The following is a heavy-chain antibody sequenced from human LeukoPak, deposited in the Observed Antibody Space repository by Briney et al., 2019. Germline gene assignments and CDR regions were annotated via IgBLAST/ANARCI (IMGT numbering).Heavy chain of an antibody. J-gene: IGHJ4*02. D-gene: IGHD3-16*01. Sequence: GGSLRLSCEASGFTFGTFWMSWVRQAPGKGLEWVANIKQGGSEKNYVDSVKGRFTIARDDAKNSLYLQMNSLRAEDTAVYYCARVRWGGLYYFDYWGQGTLVTVSS. CDR3: ARVRWGGLYYFDY. V-gene: IGHV3-7*01. CDR2: IKQGGSEK. CDR1: GFTFGTFW.